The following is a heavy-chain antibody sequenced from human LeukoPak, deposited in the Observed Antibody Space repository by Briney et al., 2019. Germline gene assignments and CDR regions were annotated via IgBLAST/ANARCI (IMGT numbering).Heavy chain of an antibody. D-gene: IGHD4-11*01. CDR2: IHDSGST. V-gene: IGHV4-59*01. J-gene: IGHJ3*02. Sequence: QTSETLSLTCTVSGGSISSYYWSSIRQPPGKGLEWIGNIHDSGSTSYNPSLKSRVAMSEDTSKNQFSLNLSSVTAADTAVYYCARIGLHTAFDIWGQGTMVTVSS. CDR3: ARIGLHTAFDI. CDR1: GGSISSYY.